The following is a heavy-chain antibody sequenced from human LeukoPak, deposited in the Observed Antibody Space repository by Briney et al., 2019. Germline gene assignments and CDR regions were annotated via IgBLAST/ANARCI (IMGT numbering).Heavy chain of an antibody. CDR3: ARMNYVSSGWGAPFDY. V-gene: IGHV3-48*04. CDR1: GFTFSSFS. Sequence: GGSLRLSCAASGFTFSSFSMNWVRQAPGKGLEWVSYIRSGGANTDYTGSVKGRFTISRDNAKNSLYLQMNSLRAEDTAVYYCARMNYVSSGWGAPFDYWGQGTLVTVSS. D-gene: IGHD1-7*01. CDR2: IRSGGANT. J-gene: IGHJ4*02.